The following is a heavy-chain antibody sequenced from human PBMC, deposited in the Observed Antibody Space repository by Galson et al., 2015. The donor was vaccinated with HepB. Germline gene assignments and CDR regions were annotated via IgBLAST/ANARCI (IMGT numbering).Heavy chain of an antibody. D-gene: IGHD2-2*01. J-gene: IGHJ4*02. CDR3: ARSPRYCSTTSCYLDC. CDR1: GFTFSSYS. Sequence: SLRLSCAASGFTFSSYSMNWVRQAPGKGLEWVSSISSSSSYIYYADSVKGRFTISRDNAKNSLYLQMNSLRAEDTAVYYCARSPRYCSTTSCYLDCWGQGTLVTVSS. CDR2: ISSSSSYI. V-gene: IGHV3-21*01.